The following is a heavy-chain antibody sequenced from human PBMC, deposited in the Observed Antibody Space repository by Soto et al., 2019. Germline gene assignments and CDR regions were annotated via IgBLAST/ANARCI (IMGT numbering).Heavy chain of an antibody. J-gene: IGHJ6*02. Sequence: PVGSLRLSCAASGFTFSSYAMSWVRQAPGKGLEWVSAISGSGGSTYYADSVKGRFTISRDNSKDTLYLQMNSLRAEDTAVYYCAKVMTTVTHYYYYYGMDVWGQGTTVTVSS. CDR1: GFTFSSYA. CDR2: ISGSGGST. CDR3: AKVMTTVTHYYYYYGMDV. V-gene: IGHV3-23*01. D-gene: IGHD4-4*01.